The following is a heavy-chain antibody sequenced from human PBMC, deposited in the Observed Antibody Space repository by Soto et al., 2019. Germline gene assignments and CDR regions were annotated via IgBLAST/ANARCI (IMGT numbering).Heavy chain of an antibody. D-gene: IGHD3-10*01. V-gene: IGHV1-18*04. J-gene: IGHJ4*02. Sequence: QVQVVQSGAEVKKPGASVKVSCKSSGYTFTTYGISWVRQAPGQGLEWMGWISPYNGDTKYAQKLQGRVTMTTDTAPSTGYMELRSLYSDATAVYYYASTPSYRSDCPFDYWRQGTLVTVSS. CDR2: ISPYNGDT. CDR3: ASTPSYRSDCPFDY. CDR1: GYTFTTYG.